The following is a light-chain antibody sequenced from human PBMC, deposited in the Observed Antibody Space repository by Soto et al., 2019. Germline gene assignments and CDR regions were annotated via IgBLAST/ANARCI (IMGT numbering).Light chain of an antibody. CDR1: SSDVGGYNY. CDR3: SSYTSSSPYV. J-gene: IGLJ1*01. Sequence: QSALTQPASVSGSPGQSITISCTGTSSDVGGYNYVSCYQQHPGNAPKLMIYEVSNRPSGVSNRFSGSKSGNTASLTISGLQAEDEADYYCSSYTSSSPYVFGTGTKLTVL. CDR2: EVS. V-gene: IGLV2-14*01.